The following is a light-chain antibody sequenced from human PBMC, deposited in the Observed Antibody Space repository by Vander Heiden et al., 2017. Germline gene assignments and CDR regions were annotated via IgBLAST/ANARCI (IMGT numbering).Light chain of an antibody. J-gene: IGKJ4*01. Sequence: AIQLTQSPSSLSASVGHRVTITCRASQGISSALAWYQQKPGKAPKLLIYDAFSLESGVTSRFSGSGSGTECTLTISSLQPEDFATYYCQQVKRYPRPLIFGGGTKVEIK. CDR3: QQVKRYPRPLI. CDR2: DAF. V-gene: IGKV1-13*02. CDR1: QGISSA.